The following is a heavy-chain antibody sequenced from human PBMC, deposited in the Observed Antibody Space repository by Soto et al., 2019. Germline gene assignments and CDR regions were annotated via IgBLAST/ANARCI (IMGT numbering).Heavy chain of an antibody. CDR3: TTATSPYGAGYFDL. CDR2: ITPIFGAT. CDR1: GGTFSNYA. V-gene: IGHV1-69*12. Sequence: QVQLVQSGAEVKKPGSSVKVSCKASGGTFSNYAISWVRQAPGHGLEWMGGITPIFGATIYARKFQGRLTFTADESTSTAYIEMSSLRTEDTAAYYCTTATSPYGAGYFDLWGRGTLVPDSS. D-gene: IGHD3-10*01. J-gene: IGHJ2*01.